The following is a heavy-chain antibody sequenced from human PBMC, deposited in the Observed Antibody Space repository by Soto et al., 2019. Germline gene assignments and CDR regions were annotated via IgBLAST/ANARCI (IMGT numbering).Heavy chain of an antibody. V-gene: IGHV1-58*01. D-gene: IGHD3-22*01. CDR3: AASSSGYHYFDY. CDR2: IVVGSGNT. Sequence: QMQLVQSGPEVKKPGTSVKVSCKASGFTFTSSAVQWVRQARGQRLEWIGWIVVGSGNTNYAQKFQERVTITRDMSTSTAYMELSSLRSEDTAVYYCAASSSGYHYFDYWGKGTLVTVSS. J-gene: IGHJ4*02. CDR1: GFTFTSSA.